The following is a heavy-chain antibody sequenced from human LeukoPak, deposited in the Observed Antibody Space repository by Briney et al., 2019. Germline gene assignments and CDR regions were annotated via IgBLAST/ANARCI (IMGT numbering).Heavy chain of an antibody. J-gene: IGHJ4*02. CDR3: AKGGYGSLFTY. CDR1: GGSVSGGSHY. V-gene: IGHV4-61*01. D-gene: IGHD4-17*01. CDR2: ISNTGGT. Sequence: SETLSLTCTVSGGSVSGGSHYWSWNRQRPGKGLEWIGYISNTGGTNYNPSLKSRVTISVDTSKKQFSLKLSGVSAADTAVYYCAKGGYGSLFTYWGQGTLVTVSS.